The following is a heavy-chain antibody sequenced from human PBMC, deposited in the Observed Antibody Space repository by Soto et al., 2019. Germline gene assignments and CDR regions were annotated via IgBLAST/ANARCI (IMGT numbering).Heavy chain of an antibody. V-gene: IGHV1-69*13. Sequence: SVKVSCKASGGTFSSYAISWVRQAPGQGLEWMGGIIPIFGTANYAQKFQGRVTITADESTSTAYMELSSLRSEDTAVYYCATRGYSYGIRAYYFDYWGQGTLVTVSS. CDR1: GGTFSSYA. D-gene: IGHD5-18*01. CDR2: IIPIFGTA. J-gene: IGHJ4*02. CDR3: ATRGYSYGIRAYYFDY.